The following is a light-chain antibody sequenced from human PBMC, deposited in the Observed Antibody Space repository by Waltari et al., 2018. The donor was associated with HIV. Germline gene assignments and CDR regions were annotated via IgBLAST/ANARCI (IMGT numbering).Light chain of an antibody. Sequence: DIPMTPSPSSLSASVGDRVTITCRASQSISTYLNWYQQKPGKAPKLLIYAESSLQSGVPSRCSGSGSGTDFTLTISSLQPEDFATYYCQQTYSTPRTFGQGTKLEIK. V-gene: IGKV1-39*01. CDR1: QSISTY. CDR2: AES. CDR3: QQTYSTPRT. J-gene: IGKJ2*01.